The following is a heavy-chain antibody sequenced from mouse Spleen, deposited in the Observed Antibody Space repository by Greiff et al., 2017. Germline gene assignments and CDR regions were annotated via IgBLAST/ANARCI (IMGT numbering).Heavy chain of an antibody. CDR3: ARHGCALYGLDY. D-gene: IGHD6-1*01. J-gene: IGHJ4*01. CDR2: IWSDGST. CDR1: GFSLTSYG. Sequence: VMLVESGPGLVAPSQSLSITCTVSGFSLTSYGVHWVRQPPGKGLEWLVVIWSDGSTTYNSTLKSRLSITKDNAKSQVFLIHNSLQPDGTAMYYCARHGCALYGLDYWGQGTSVTVSS. V-gene: IGHV2-6-1*01.